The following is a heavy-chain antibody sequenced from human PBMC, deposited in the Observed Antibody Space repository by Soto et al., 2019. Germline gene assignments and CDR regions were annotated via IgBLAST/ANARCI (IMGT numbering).Heavy chain of an antibody. V-gene: IGHV3-21*01. D-gene: IGHD2-2*01. Sequence: EVQLVESGGGLVKPGGSLRLCCVASAFTFNNFPMHWVRQAPGKGLQWLASITTTSTYKYYADSVKGRFSISRDNAKNSLYLELTNLRSEDTAVYYCAREKCSSTSCNHGMDVWGLGTTVTVSS. CDR1: AFTFNNFP. J-gene: IGHJ6*02. CDR3: AREKCSSTSCNHGMDV. CDR2: ITTTSTYK.